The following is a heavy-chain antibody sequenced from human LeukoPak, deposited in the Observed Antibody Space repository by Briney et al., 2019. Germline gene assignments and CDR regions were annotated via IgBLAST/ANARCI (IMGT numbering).Heavy chain of an antibody. Sequence: GESLKISYKASGYIFPNHWIAWVRQMPGKGLEWMGIIYPDDSDTRYSPSFQGQVTISADRSISTAYLQWSSLKASDTAMYYCARHPARRSGHCSGGSCPVEYWGQGTLVTVSS. J-gene: IGHJ4*02. D-gene: IGHD2-15*01. CDR1: GYIFPNHW. CDR2: IYPDDSDT. CDR3: ARHPARRSGHCSGGSCPVEY. V-gene: IGHV5-51*01.